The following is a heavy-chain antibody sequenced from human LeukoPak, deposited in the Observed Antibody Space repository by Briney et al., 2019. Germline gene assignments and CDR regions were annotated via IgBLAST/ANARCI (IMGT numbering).Heavy chain of an antibody. CDR2: IYYSGST. V-gene: IGHV4-59*01. CDR3: ARRAVFDI. J-gene: IGHJ3*02. CDR1: GGSISSYH. Sequence: SETLSLTCTVSGGSISSYHWSWIRQPPGKGLERIGYIYYSGSTSYNPSLKSRVTISVDTSKNQFSLKLSSVTAADTAVYYCARRAVFDIWGQGTMVTVSS.